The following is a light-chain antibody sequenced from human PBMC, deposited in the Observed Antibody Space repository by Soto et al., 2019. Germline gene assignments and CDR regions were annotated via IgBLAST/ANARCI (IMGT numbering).Light chain of an antibody. V-gene: IGKV3-15*01. J-gene: IGKJ4*01. CDR2: DTS. CDR1: QGIGDT. CDR3: QPYNNWPLT. Sequence: EVVMGQSAATRSVSPGEGATLSCRASQGIGDTLAWYQHKPGQTPRLLIYDTSTRATGVPTRFSGSRSGAEFTLTINSLQSEDFAVYYCQPYNNWPLTFGGGTKVDIK.